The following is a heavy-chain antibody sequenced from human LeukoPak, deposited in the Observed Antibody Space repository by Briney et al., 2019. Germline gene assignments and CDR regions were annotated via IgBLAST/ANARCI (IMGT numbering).Heavy chain of an antibody. D-gene: IGHD3-9*01. J-gene: IGHJ4*02. CDR1: GYTFTSYD. CDR3: ARVLRYFDWSPFDY. CDR2: ILLIFGTA. V-gene: IGHV1-69*13. Sequence: VASVKVSCKASGYTFTSYDINWVRQATGQGPEWMGGILLIFGTANYAQKFQGRVTITADESTSTAYMELSSLRSEDTAVYYCARVLRYFDWSPFDYWGQGTLVTVSS.